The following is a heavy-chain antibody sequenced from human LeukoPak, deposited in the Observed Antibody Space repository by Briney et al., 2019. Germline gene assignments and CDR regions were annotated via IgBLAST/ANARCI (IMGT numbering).Heavy chain of an antibody. CDR3: ARDPAGYSSSWYPTYYYYGMDV. Sequence: PGGSLRLACAASGFAFSDSWMTWIRQAPGKGLEWVAFIKGDGSAKKYVDSVKGRFTISRDNAKNSLFLQMNSLRAEDTAVYYCARDPAGYSSSWYPTYYYYGMDVWGQGTTVTVSS. D-gene: IGHD6-13*01. CDR2: IKGDGSAK. J-gene: IGHJ6*02. CDR1: GFAFSDSW. V-gene: IGHV3-7*01.